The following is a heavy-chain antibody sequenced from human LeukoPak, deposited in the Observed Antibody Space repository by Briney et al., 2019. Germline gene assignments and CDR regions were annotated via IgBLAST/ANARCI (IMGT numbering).Heavy chain of an antibody. D-gene: IGHD2-15*01. CDR2: ISAYNGNT. V-gene: IGHV1-18*01. J-gene: IGHJ3*02. CDR1: GYTFTSYD. CDR3: ARGEIVVVVAATPGAFDI. Sequence: ASVKVSCKASGYTFTSYDISWVRQAPGQGLEWMGWISAYNGNTNYAQKVQDRVTMTTDTSTSTAYMELRSLRSDDTAVYYCARGEIVVVVAATPGAFDIWGQGTMVTVSS.